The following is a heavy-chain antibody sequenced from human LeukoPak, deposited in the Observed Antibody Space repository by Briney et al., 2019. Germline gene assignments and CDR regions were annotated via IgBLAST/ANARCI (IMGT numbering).Heavy chain of an antibody. D-gene: IGHD6-13*01. J-gene: IGHJ4*02. Sequence: QAGGSLRLSCAASGFTFSSYGMHWVRQAPGKGLEWVAVIWYDGSNKYYADSVKGRFTISRDNSKNTLYLQMNSLRAEDTAVYYCAKGANQKSPPYSSSLQLGIDYWGQGTLVTVSS. CDR2: IWYDGSNK. CDR3: AKGANQKSPPYSSSLQLGIDY. V-gene: IGHV3-33*06. CDR1: GFTFSSYG.